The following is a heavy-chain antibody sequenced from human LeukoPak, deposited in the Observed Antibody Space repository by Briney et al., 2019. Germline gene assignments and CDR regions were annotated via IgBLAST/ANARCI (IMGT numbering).Heavy chain of an antibody. Sequence: SETLSLTCAVYGGSFSGYYWSWIRQPPGKGLEWIGEINHSGSTNYNPSLKSRVTISVDTSKNQFSLKLSSVTAADTAVYYCARDLHFDSSGYISLWGQGTLVTVSS. CDR1: GGSFSGYY. D-gene: IGHD3-22*01. J-gene: IGHJ4*02. CDR2: INHSGST. V-gene: IGHV4-34*01. CDR3: ARDLHFDSSGYISL.